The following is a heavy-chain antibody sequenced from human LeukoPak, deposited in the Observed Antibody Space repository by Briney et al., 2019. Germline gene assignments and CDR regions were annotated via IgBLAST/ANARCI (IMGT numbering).Heavy chain of an antibody. CDR2: IYHSGSS. V-gene: IGHV4-39*01. J-gene: IGHJ4*02. CDR3: AREILYLSTAYYL. D-gene: IGHD3-9*01. CDR1: GDSIDTRGYN. Sequence: PSETLSLICSVSGDSIDTRGYNCCWIRQPPGKGLEGIGSIYHSGSSYDNPSLKSRLTLSIDTSRNQFSLTLKSVTAADSGVYFCAREILYLSTAYYLWGQGTVVTVSS.